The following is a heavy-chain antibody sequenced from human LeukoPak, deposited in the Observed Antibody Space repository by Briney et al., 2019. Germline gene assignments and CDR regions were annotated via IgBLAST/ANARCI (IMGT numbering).Heavy chain of an antibody. CDR3: ARIGIAARRRAFDI. D-gene: IGHD6-6*01. V-gene: IGHV3-21*01. CDR2: ISSSSSYI. J-gene: IGHJ3*02. Sequence: GGSLRLSCAASGFTFSSYSMNWVRQAPGKGLEWVSSISSSSSYIYYADSVKGRFTISRDNAKNSLYLQMNSLRAEDTAVYYCARIGIAARRRAFDIWGQGTMVTVSS. CDR1: GFTFSSYS.